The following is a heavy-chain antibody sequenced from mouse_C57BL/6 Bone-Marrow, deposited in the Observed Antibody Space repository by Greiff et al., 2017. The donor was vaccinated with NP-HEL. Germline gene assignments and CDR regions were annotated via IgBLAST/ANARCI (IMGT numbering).Heavy chain of an antibody. J-gene: IGHJ1*03. D-gene: IGHD1-1*01. CDR3: TTDYGSSYWYFDV. V-gene: IGHV14-4*01. CDR2: IDPENGDT. CDR1: GFNIKDDY. Sequence: VQLQQSGAELVRPGASVKLSCTASGFNIKDDYMHWVKQRPEQGLEWIGWIDPENGDTEYASKFQGKATITADTSSNTAYLQLSSLTSEDTPVYYCTTDYGSSYWYFDVWGTGTTVTVSS.